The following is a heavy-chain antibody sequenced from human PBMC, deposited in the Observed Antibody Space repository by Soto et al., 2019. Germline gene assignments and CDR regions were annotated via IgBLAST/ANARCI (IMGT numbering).Heavy chain of an antibody. CDR1: GGTFSSYA. V-gene: IGHV1-69*13. CDR3: ARSRPMVRGVMSYYYYGMDV. Sequence: PGASVKVSCKASGGTFSSYAISWVRQAPGQGLEWMGGIIPIFGTANYAQKFQGRVTITADESTSTAYMELSSLRSEDTAVYYCARSRPMVRGVMSYYYYGMDVWGQGTTVTVSS. D-gene: IGHD3-10*01. J-gene: IGHJ6*02. CDR2: IIPIFGTA.